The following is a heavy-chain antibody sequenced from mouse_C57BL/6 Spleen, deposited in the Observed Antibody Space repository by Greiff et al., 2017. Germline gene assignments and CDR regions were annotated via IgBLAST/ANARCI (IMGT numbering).Heavy chain of an antibody. CDR3: ARGVRQFAY. CDR2: INPNNGGT. V-gene: IGHV1-26*01. J-gene: IGHJ3*01. D-gene: IGHD1-2*01. Sequence: EVQLQQSGPELVKPGASVKISCKASGYTFTDYYMNWVKQSHGKSLEWIGDINPNNGGTSYNQKFKGKATLTVDKSSSTAYMELRGLTSEDSAVYYCARGVRQFAYWGQGTLVTVSA. CDR1: GYTFTDYY.